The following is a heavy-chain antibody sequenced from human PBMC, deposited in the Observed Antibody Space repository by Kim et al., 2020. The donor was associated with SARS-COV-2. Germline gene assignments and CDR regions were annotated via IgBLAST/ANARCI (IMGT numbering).Heavy chain of an antibody. J-gene: IGHJ4*02. CDR2: IYYSGST. V-gene: IGHV4-59*01. Sequence: SETLSLTCTVSGGYISGYYWSWIRQPPGKGLEWIGYIYYSGSTTYNPSLKSRVTISVDKSRNQFSLKLSSVTAADTAVYYCARDRDGYPYWGQGTLVIVSS. CDR1: GGYISGYY. D-gene: IGHD5-12*01. CDR3: ARDRDGYPY.